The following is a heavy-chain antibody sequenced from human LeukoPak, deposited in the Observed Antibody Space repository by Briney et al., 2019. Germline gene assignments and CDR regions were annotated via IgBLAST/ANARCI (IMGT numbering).Heavy chain of an antibody. CDR2: IKSKTDGGTT. Sequence: PGGSLRLSCAASGFTFSNAWMSWVRQAPGKGLEWVGRIKSKTDGGTTDYATPVKGRFTISRDDSKNTLHLQMNSLKTEDTAVYYCTTERPPVTGGGFDPWGQGTLVTVSS. J-gene: IGHJ5*02. D-gene: IGHD7-27*01. CDR3: TTERPPVTGGGFDP. V-gene: IGHV3-15*01. CDR1: GFTFSNAW.